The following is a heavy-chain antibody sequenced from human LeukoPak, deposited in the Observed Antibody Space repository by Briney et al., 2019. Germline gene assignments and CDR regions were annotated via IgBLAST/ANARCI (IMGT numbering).Heavy chain of an antibody. V-gene: IGHV4-34*01. CDR3: AREDFSSSWALLDYYYYMDV. Sequence: SETLSLTCAVYGGSFSGYYWSWIRQPPGKGLEWIGEINHSGSSNYNPSLKSRVTISVDTSKNQFSLKLSSVTAADTAVYYCAREDFSSSWALLDYYYYMDVWGKGTTVTASS. CDR2: INHSGSS. J-gene: IGHJ6*03. D-gene: IGHD6-13*01. CDR1: GGSFSGYY.